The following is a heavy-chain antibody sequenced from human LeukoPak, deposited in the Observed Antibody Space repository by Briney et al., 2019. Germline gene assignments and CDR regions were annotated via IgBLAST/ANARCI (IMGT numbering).Heavy chain of an antibody. Sequence: HTGGSLRLSCAASGFTFSSYAMSWVRQAPGKGLEWVSAMIGSGSSTYYADSVKGRFTISRDNSKNTLFLQMNSLRAEDTAVYYCAKDRAQQLVLDFWGQGTLVTVFS. CDR1: GFTFSSYA. J-gene: IGHJ4*02. V-gene: IGHV3-23*01. CDR3: AKDRAQQLVLDF. CDR2: MIGSGSST. D-gene: IGHD6-13*01.